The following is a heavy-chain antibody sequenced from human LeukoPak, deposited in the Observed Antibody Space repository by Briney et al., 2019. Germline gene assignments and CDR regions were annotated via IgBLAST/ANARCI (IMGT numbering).Heavy chain of an antibody. D-gene: IGHD3-22*01. CDR2: ISYDGSNK. CDR3: ARLHYYDSSGYYYEAVPFDY. Sequence: GGSLRLSCAASGFTFSSYSMNWVRQAPGKGLEWVAVISYDGSNKYYADSVKGRFTISRDNAKNSLYLQMNSLRAEDTAVYYCARLHYYDSSGYYYEAVPFDYWGQGTLVTVSS. CDR1: GFTFSSYS. J-gene: IGHJ4*02. V-gene: IGHV3-30*03.